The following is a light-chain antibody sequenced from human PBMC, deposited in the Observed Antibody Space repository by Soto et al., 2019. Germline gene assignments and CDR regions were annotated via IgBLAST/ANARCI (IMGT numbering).Light chain of an antibody. CDR1: QSISSW. Sequence: DIQMTQSPSPLSASVGDRVTITCRASQSISSWLAWYQQKPGKAPKLLIYDASSLESGVPSRFSGSGSGTEFTLTISSLQTDDFASYYFQQYDSYSWTLGQGTKVDI. J-gene: IGKJ1*01. CDR2: DAS. CDR3: QQYDSYSWT. V-gene: IGKV1-5*01.